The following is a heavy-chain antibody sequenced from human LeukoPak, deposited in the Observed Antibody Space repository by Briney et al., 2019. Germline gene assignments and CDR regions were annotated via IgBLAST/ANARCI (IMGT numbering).Heavy chain of an antibody. CDR2: ISSSSSYI. Sequence: GGSLRLSCAASGFTFSRNSMNWVRQAPGKGLEWVSSISSSSSYIYYADSVKGRFTISRDNAKNSLYLQMNSLRAEDTAVYYCVRDSSGYYGGGLFDYWGQGTLVTVSS. CDR1: GFTFSRNS. D-gene: IGHD3-22*01. J-gene: IGHJ4*02. V-gene: IGHV3-21*01. CDR3: VRDSSGYYGGGLFDY.